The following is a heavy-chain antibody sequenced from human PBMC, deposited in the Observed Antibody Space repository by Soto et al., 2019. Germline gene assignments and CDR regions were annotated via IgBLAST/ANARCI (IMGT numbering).Heavy chain of an antibody. CDR3: ARFLGYYYDSSGYYVTNNWFDP. CDR2: IYHSGST. Sequence: SETLSLTCAVSGGSISSSNWWSWVRQPPGKGLEWIGEIYHSGSTNYNPSLKSRVTISVDKSKNQFSLKLSSVTAADTAVYHCARFLGYYYDSSGYYVTNNWFDPWGQGTLVTVSS. V-gene: IGHV4-4*02. CDR1: GGSISSSNW. J-gene: IGHJ5*02. D-gene: IGHD3-22*01.